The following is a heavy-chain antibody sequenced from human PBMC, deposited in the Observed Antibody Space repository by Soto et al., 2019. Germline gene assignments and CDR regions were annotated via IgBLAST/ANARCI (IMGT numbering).Heavy chain of an antibody. CDR2: MTGRGGSI. Sequence: XGSLGLSCAASGFPFSEYGMTWVRQAPGRGLEWVSAMTGRGGSIHYAESVRGRFIISRDNSKNTPYLQMDRLRAGDTAVYYCAKGVMCSTKGLDVWGQGTTVTVSS. J-gene: IGHJ6*02. CDR3: AKGVMCSTKGLDV. D-gene: IGHD2-8*01. CDR1: GFPFSEYG. V-gene: IGHV3-23*01.